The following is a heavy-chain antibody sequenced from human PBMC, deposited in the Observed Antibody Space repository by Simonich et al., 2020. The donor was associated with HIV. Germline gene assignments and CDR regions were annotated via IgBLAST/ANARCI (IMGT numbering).Heavy chain of an antibody. V-gene: IGHV4-34*01. D-gene: IGHD5-12*01. J-gene: IGHJ4*02. CDR1: GGSFSGYF. CDR3: ARRTGYDLDY. CDR2: INHSGST. Sequence: QVQLQQWGAGLLKPSETLSLTCAVYGGSFSGYFWGWIRQPPGKGLEWIWEINHSGSTDYNPSLKSRVTISVDTSKNQFSLKLSSVTAADTAVYYCARRTGYDLDYWGQGTLVTVSS.